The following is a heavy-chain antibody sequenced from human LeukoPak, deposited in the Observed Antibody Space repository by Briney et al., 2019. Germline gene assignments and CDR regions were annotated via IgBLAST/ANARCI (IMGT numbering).Heavy chain of an antibody. CDR3: ARDRMYYHDNRGYYDY. Sequence: GGSLRLSCAASRFTFSSYWMSWVRQAPGKGLEWVANIKHDGSEEYYLDSVKGRFTISRDNAKNSLFLQMNSLRAEDTAVYYCARDRMYYHDNRGYYDYWGQGTLVTVSS. D-gene: IGHD3-22*01. J-gene: IGHJ4*02. CDR2: IKHDGSEE. CDR1: RFTFSSYW. V-gene: IGHV3-7*01.